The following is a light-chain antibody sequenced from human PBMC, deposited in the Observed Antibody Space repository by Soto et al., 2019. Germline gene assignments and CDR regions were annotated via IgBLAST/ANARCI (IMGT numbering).Light chain of an antibody. CDR1: QSISNW. Sequence: DIQMTQSPSTLSASVGDRVTITCRASQSISNWLAWYQQKPGKAPKLLIYDTSSVETGVPSRFSGSGSGTEFTTIINSLQPDDLAPYYCQQYSDFSSWPFGQGTKVEV. CDR3: QQYSDFSSWP. CDR2: DTS. V-gene: IGKV1-5*01. J-gene: IGKJ1*01.